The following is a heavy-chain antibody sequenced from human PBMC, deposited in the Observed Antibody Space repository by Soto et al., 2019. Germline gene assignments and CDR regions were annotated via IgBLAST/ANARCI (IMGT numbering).Heavy chain of an antibody. CDR1: GFTFRSHG. J-gene: IGHJ4*02. Sequence: GGSLRLSYAASGFTFRSHGMHGVPLAPGKGLEWVALTSYDGSKINYADSVKGRFTISRDNTKNTLYLHMNSLRAEDTAVYYCAKRGFCSGGSCYSFHFDSWGQGT. CDR3: AKRGFCSGGSCYSFHFDS. V-gene: IGHV3-30*18. D-gene: IGHD2-15*01. CDR2: TSYDGSKI.